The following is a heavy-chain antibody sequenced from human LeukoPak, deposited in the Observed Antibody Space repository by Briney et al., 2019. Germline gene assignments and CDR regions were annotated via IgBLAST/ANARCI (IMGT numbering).Heavy chain of an antibody. CDR3: ASFPTSYSNSFDI. D-gene: IGHD2-21*01. J-gene: IGHJ3*02. V-gene: IGHV3-21*01. Sequence: GGSLRLSCAASGFTFSSYSMNWVRQAPGKGLEWVSSISSSSSYIYYADSVKGRFTISRDNAKNALYLQMNSLRAEDTAVYYCASFPTSYSNSFDIWGQGTMVTVSS. CDR2: ISSSSSYI. CDR1: GFTFSSYS.